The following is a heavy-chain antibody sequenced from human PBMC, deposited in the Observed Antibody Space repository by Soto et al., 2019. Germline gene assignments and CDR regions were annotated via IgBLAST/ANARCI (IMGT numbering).Heavy chain of an antibody. J-gene: IGHJ3*02. CDR2: ISSSGTI. D-gene: IGHD5-12*01. Sequence: GGSLRLSCAASGFTFSSYEMDWVRQAPGKGLEWAAYISSSGTILYADSVKGRFTISRDNADNSLYLQMNSLRAEDTTVYYCTKEKSVMYSGYDAFDIWGRGTMVTVSS. CDR1: GFTFSSYE. CDR3: TKEKSVMYSGYDAFDI. V-gene: IGHV3-48*03.